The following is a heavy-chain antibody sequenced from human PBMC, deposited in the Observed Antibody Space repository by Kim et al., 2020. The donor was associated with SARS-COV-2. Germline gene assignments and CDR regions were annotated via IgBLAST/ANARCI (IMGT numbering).Heavy chain of an antibody. CDR3: ARSGYGPGYYYGMDV. D-gene: IGHD5-12*01. V-gene: IGHV4-59*01. J-gene: IGHJ6*02. Sequence: PALKSRVTISVDTSKNQFSLKLSSVTAADTAVYYCARSGYGPGYYYGMDVWGQGTMVTVSS.